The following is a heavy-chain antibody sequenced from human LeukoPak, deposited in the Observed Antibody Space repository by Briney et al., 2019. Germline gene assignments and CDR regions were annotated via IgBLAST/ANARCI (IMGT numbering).Heavy chain of an antibody. J-gene: IGHJ5*02. CDR1: GFTFSSYG. D-gene: IGHD2-2*01. Sequence: GGSLRLSCAASGFTFSSYGMHWVRQAPGKGPEWVAVIWYDGSNKYYADSVKGRFTISRDNSNNTLYLQMNSLRAEDTAVYYCARADYQLLSPSYNWFDPWGQGTLVTVSS. V-gene: IGHV3-33*01. CDR3: ARADYQLLSPSYNWFDP. CDR2: IWYDGSNK.